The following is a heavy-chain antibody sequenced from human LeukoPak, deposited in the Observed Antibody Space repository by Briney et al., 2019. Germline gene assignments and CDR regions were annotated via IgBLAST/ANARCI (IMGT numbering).Heavy chain of an antibody. D-gene: IGHD2-15*01. CDR2: INWNGGST. V-gene: IGHV3-20*04. Sequence: SGGSLRLSCAASGFTFDDYGMSWVRQAPGKGLEWVSGINWNGGSTGYADSVKGRFTISRDNAKNSLYLQMNSLRPEDTAVYYCAKDLFPYCSGGSCYANYWGQGTLVIVSS. J-gene: IGHJ4*02. CDR3: AKDLFPYCSGGSCYANY. CDR1: GFTFDDYG.